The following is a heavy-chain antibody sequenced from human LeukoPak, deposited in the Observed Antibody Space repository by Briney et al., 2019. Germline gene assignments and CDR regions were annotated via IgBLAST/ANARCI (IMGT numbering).Heavy chain of an antibody. V-gene: IGHV3-9*03. CDR1: GFTFDDYA. CDR3: VKDRRATVTTSRFQN. Sequence: GRSLRLSCAASGFTFDDYAMHWVRQVPGKGLEWVSGISWNSGSIVYADSVKGRFTISRDNAKNSLHLQMDSLRPEDMALYYCVKDRRATVTTSRFQNWGQGTLVTVS. D-gene: IGHD4-17*01. CDR2: ISWNSGSI. J-gene: IGHJ1*01.